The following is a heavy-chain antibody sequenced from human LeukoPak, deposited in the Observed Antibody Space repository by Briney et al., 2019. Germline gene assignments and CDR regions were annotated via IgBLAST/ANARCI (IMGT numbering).Heavy chain of an antibody. CDR3: ARAPSESGGYYPEYFRH. CDR2: IKSDGNT. J-gene: IGHJ1*01. CDR1: GFTLSSYW. Sequence: PGRSLRLSCAASGFTLSSYWMHWVRQAPGKGLVWVSRIKSDGNTNYADSVKGRFTISRDNAKNTVSLQMNSLRAEDTGVYYCARAPSESGGYYPEYFRHWGQGTLVTVSS. D-gene: IGHD3-22*01. V-gene: IGHV3-74*01.